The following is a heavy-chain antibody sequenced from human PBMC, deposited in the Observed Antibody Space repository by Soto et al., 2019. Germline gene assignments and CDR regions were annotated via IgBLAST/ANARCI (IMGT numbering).Heavy chain of an antibody. D-gene: IGHD4-17*01. J-gene: IGHJ3*02. CDR1: GGSFSGYY. Sequence: TLSLTCAVYGGSFSGYYWSWIRQPPGKGLEWMGEINHSGSTNYNPSLKSRVTISVDTSKNQFSLRLSSVTAADTAVYYCAGGDYVAFDIWGQGTMVTVSS. V-gene: IGHV4-34*01. CDR2: INHSGST. CDR3: AGGDYVAFDI.